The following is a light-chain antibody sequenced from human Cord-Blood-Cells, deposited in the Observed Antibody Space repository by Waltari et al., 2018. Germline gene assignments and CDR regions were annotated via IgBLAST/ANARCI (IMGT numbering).Light chain of an antibody. CDR3: NSRDSSGNHLWV. CDR1: SLRSYY. J-gene: IGLJ3*02. CDR2: GKN. Sequence: SSELTQDPAVSVALGQTVRITCQGDSLRSYYASRYQQQPGQAPVLVIYGKNNRPSGIPDRFSGSSSGNTAALTITGAQAEDEADYYCNSRDSSGNHLWVFGGGTKLTVL. V-gene: IGLV3-19*01.